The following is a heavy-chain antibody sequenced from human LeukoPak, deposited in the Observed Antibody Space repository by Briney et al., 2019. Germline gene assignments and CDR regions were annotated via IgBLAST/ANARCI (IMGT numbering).Heavy chain of an antibody. CDR1: GFTFSSYE. CDR3: AKDRVPYCSGGSCYSLFDY. Sequence: PGGSLRLSCAASGFTFSSYEMNWVRQAPGKGLEWVSYISSSGSTIYYADSVKGRFTISRDNAKNSLYLQMNSLRAEDTAVYYCAKDRVPYCSGGSCYSLFDYWGQGTLVTVSS. V-gene: IGHV3-48*03. CDR2: ISSSGSTI. J-gene: IGHJ4*02. D-gene: IGHD2-15*01.